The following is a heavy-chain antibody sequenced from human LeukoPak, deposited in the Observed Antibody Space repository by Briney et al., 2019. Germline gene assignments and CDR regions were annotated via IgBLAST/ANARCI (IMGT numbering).Heavy chain of an antibody. J-gene: IGHJ5*02. Sequence: GGSLRLSCAASGFTFSSYAMHWVRQAPGKGLEWVAVISYDGSNKYYADSVKGRFTISRDNSKNTLYLQMNSLGAEDTAVYYCARDRGCSSTSCGYSWFDPWGQGTLVTVSS. V-gene: IGHV3-30*01. D-gene: IGHD2-2*01. CDR1: GFTFSSYA. CDR2: ISYDGSNK. CDR3: ARDRGCSSTSCGYSWFDP.